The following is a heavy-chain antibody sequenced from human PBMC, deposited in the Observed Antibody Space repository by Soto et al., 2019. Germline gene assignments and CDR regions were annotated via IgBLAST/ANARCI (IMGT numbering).Heavy chain of an antibody. Sequence: QVQLQQWGAGLLKPSETLSLTCAVYGGSFSGYYWSWIRQPPGKGLEWIGEINHSGSTNYNPSLKSRVTISVDTSKNQLSLKLSSVTAADTAVYYCASLRGYSYGSNWFDPWGQGTLVTVSS. V-gene: IGHV4-34*01. CDR3: ASLRGYSYGSNWFDP. D-gene: IGHD5-18*01. CDR1: GGSFSGYY. J-gene: IGHJ5*02. CDR2: INHSGST.